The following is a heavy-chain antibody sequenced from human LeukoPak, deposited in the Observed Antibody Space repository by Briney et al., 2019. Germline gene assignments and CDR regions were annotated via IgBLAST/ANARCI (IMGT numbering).Heavy chain of an antibody. CDR2: IYSGGST. V-gene: IGHV3-66*01. J-gene: IGHJ5*02. CDR1: GFTVSSNY. D-gene: IGHD6-13*01. CDR3: ARKVYSYSSSWSPEDWFDP. Sequence: PGGSLRLSCAASGFTVSSNYMSWVRQAPGKGLEWVSVIYSGGSTYYADSVKGRFTISRDNSKNTLYLQMNSLRAEDTAVYYCARKVYSYSSSWSPEDWFDPWGQGTLVTVSS.